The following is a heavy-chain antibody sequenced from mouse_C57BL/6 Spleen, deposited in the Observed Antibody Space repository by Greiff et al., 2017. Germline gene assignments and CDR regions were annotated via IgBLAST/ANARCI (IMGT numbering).Heavy chain of an antibody. D-gene: IGHD3-2*01. Sequence: VKLVESGAELVKPGASVKMSCKASGYTFTSYWITWVKQRPGQGLEWIGDIYPGSGSTNYNEKFKSKATLTVDTSSSTAYMQLSSLTSEDSAVYYCAKGDSSGYDYAMDYWGQGTSVTVSS. J-gene: IGHJ4*01. CDR1: GYTFTSYW. CDR2: IYPGSGST. V-gene: IGHV1-55*01. CDR3: AKGDSSGYDYAMDY.